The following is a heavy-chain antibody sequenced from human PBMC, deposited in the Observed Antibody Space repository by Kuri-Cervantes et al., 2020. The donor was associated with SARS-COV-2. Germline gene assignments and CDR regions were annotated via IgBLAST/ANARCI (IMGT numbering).Heavy chain of an antibody. V-gene: IGHV3-23*01. CDR2: ISGSGGST. J-gene: IGHJ4*02. D-gene: IGHD1-7*01. CDR1: GFTFGSYA. Sequence: GESLKISCAASGFTFGSYAMSWVRQAPGKGLEWVSAISGSGGSTYYADSVKGRFTISRDNSKNTLCLQMNSLRAEDTAVYYCAKDMRGTRTYFDYWGQGTLVTVSS. CDR3: AKDMRGTRTYFDY.